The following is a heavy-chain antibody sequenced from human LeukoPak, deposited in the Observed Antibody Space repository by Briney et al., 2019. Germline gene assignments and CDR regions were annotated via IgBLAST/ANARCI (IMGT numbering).Heavy chain of an antibody. CDR3: ARFSMARGVIMAFDY. V-gene: IGHV1-2*02. J-gene: IGHJ4*02. CDR2: INPNSGGT. CDR1: GYTFTGYY. D-gene: IGHD3-10*01. Sequence: ASVKVSCKASGYTFTGYYMHWVRQAPGQGLEWMGWINPNSGGTNYAQKFQGRVTMTRDTSISTAYMELSRLRSDDTAVYYCARFSMARGVIMAFDYWGQGTLVTVSS.